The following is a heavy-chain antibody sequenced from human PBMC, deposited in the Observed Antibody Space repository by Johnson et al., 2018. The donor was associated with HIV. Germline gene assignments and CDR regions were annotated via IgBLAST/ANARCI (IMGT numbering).Heavy chain of an antibody. CDR3: AKLTDLGWNYGHDAFDI. D-gene: IGHD1-7*01. CDR2: IRYDGKDK. J-gene: IGHJ3*02. CDR1: GFTFSTYG. Sequence: QVQLVESGGGVVQPGGSLRLSCAASGFTFSTYGIHWVRQAPGKGLEWVSFIRYDGKDKYYADFVKGRFTISRDNSKKTLSLQMNSLRAEDTAVYYCAKLTDLGWNYGHDAFDIWGQGTMVTVSS. V-gene: IGHV3-30*02.